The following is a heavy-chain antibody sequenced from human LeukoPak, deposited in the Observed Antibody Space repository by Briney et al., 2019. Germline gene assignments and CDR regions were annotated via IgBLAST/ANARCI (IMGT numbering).Heavy chain of an antibody. CDR2: INGDGSTT. CDR1: GFTFSGYW. CDR3: ARDQYYYYMGV. J-gene: IGHJ6*03. V-gene: IGHV3-74*01. Sequence: QSGGSLRLSCAASGFTFSGYWMHWVRQVPGKGLLWLSRINGDGSTTNYADSVKGRFTISRDNAKNTVYLQMNSLRAEDTAVYYCARDQYYYYMGVWGKGTTVTVSS.